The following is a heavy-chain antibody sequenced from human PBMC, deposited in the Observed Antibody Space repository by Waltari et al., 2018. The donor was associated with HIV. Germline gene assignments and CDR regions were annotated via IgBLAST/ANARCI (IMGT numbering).Heavy chain of an antibody. CDR2: IYYSGST. D-gene: IGHD3-10*01. Sequence: QVQLQESGPGLVTPSETLPLPCSVSGVSISCYYWIWIRQPPGKGLEWIGYIYYSGSTNYNPSVKSRVAISVGTSKNQFSLELSSVTAADTAVYYCARAMGSYFDYWGQGTLVTVSS. CDR1: GVSISCYY. CDR3: ARAMGSYFDY. V-gene: IGHV4-59*01. J-gene: IGHJ4*02.